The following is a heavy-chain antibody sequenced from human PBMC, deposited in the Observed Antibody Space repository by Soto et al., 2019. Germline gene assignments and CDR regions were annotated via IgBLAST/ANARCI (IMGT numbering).Heavy chain of an antibody. Sequence: GSLRLSCAASGFTFSGSAMHWVRQASGKGLEWVGRIRSKANSYATAYAASVKGRFTISRDDSKNTAYLQMNSLKTEDTAVYYCTRPTEDDFWSGYSHFDYWGQGTLVTVSS. CDR1: GFTFSGSA. CDR2: IRSKANSYAT. D-gene: IGHD3-3*01. V-gene: IGHV3-73*01. J-gene: IGHJ4*02. CDR3: TRPTEDDFWSGYSHFDY.